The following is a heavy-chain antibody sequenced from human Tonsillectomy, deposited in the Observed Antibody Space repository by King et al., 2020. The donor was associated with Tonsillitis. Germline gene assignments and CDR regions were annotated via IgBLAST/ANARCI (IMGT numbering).Heavy chain of an antibody. CDR2: FSSDGKSI. D-gene: IGHD2-8*01. CDR3: AGEYGNSLGAFEI. J-gene: IGHJ3*02. CDR1: GFTFNSYT. Sequence: QLVQSGGGVVQPGRSLRIFCVASGFTFNSYTMHWVRQAPGKGLEWVACFSSDGKSIFYADSLKGRFTVSRDNSKKTLYLQVNSLRTEETAIYYWAGEYGNSLGAFEIWGQGTMVTVSS. V-gene: IGHV3-30*04.